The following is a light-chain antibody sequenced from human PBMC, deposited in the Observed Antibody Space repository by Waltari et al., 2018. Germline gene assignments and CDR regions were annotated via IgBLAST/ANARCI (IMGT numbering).Light chain of an antibody. V-gene: IGKV3-20*01. CDR1: QSVSSRY. J-gene: IGKJ1*01. CDR3: QHYGSSPPWT. CDR2: VTS. Sequence: NVLTQSPGTLSLSPGERATLSCRASQSVSSRYLAWYQQKPGQAPRLLIYVTSSRATDVPDRFSGSGSGTDVTLTISRLEPEDFAVYFCQHYGSSPPWTFGQGTKVEIK.